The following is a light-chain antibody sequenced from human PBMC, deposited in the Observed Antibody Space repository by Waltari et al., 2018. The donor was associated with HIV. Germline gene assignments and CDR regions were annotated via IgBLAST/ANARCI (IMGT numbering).Light chain of an antibody. CDR1: RSLLHTDGNTY. Sequence: DVLMTQSPLSLPVTRGQSAAFACKSNRSLLHTDGNTYLTWFHQRPGHAPRRLLSTVSNRDSGVPDRFSGSGSATDFTLQIDKVEAGDVGVYYCMQGSYWPRTFGQGTKLEI. V-gene: IGKV2-30*02. CDR2: TVS. CDR3: MQGSYWPRT. J-gene: IGKJ2*01.